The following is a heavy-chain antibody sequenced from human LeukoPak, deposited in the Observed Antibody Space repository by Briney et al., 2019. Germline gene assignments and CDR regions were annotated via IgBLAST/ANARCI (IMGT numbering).Heavy chain of an antibody. D-gene: IGHD2-8*01. Sequence: PGGSLRLSCAASGFTFSSYSMNWVRQAPGKGLEWVSYISSSSSTIYYADSVKGRFTISRDNAKNSLYLQMNSLRAEDTAVYYCARDHVSRLPSHWFDPWGQGTLVTVSS. CDR2: ISSSSSTI. V-gene: IGHV3-48*01. J-gene: IGHJ5*02. CDR1: GFTFSSYS. CDR3: ARDHVSRLPSHWFDP.